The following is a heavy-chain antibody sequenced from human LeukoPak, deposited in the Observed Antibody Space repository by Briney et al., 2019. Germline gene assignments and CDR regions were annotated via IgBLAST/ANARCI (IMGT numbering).Heavy chain of an antibody. J-gene: IGHJ4*02. Sequence: GGSLRLSCAASGFTFSNYNMNWVRQAPGKGLEWVSYISDSSSTIYYADSVKGRFTISRDNAKNSLHLQMNSLRAEDTAVYYCARVPRGWPTGPVDYWGQGTLVTVSS. CDR1: GFTFSNYN. D-gene: IGHD2-15*01. CDR3: ARVPRGWPTGPVDY. V-gene: IGHV3-48*01. CDR2: ISDSSSTI.